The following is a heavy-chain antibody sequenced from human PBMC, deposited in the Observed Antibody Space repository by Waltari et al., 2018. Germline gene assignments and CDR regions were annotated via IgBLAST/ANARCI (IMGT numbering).Heavy chain of an antibody. D-gene: IGHD3-10*01. V-gene: IGHV3-48*01. Sequence: EVQLVESGGGLVEPGGSRRLSWAASGLTFSSYSMNWVSQAPGKGLEWVSYIGRSRTTICYAASVKVRFTSSRDNAKNSLYLQMNSLRAEDTAVYYCASIYYYGSGRSPAPYYWGHGTLVTVSS. CDR2: IGRSRTTI. J-gene: IGHJ4*01. CDR1: GLTFSSYS. CDR3: ASIYYYGSGRSPAPYY.